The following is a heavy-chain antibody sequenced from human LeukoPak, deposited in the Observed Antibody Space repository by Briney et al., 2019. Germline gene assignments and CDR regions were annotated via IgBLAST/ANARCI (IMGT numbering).Heavy chain of an antibody. V-gene: IGHV3-23*01. CDR3: AKDQSYYNWFDP. CDR1: GFTFSSYA. D-gene: IGHD3-10*01. J-gene: IGHJ5*02. Sequence: GGSLRLSCAASGFTFSSYAMTWVRQAPGKGLEWVSSIDANGVATFYAESVKGRFSISRDNAKNTVGLQMHCLTAEDTAVYYCAKDQSYYNWFDPWGQGTLVTVSS. CDR2: IDANGVAT.